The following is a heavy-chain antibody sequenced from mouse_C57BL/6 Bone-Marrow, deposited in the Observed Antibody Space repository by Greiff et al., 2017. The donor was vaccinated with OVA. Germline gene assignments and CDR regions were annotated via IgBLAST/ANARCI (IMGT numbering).Heavy chain of an antibody. CDR1: GFNIKDDY. V-gene: IGHV14-4*01. Sequence: EVQLQQSGAELVRPGASVKLSCTASGFNIKDDYMHWVKQRPDQGLEWIGWIDPENGDTEYASKFQGKATITADTSSNTAYLQLSSLTSEDTAVYYCTTGLLPDYWGQGTTLTVSS. J-gene: IGHJ2*01. D-gene: IGHD1-1*01. CDR2: IDPENGDT. CDR3: TTGLLPDY.